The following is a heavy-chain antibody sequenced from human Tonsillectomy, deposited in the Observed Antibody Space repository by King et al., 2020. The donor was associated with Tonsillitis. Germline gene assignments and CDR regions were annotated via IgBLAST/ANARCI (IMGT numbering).Heavy chain of an antibody. D-gene: IGHD3-3*01. CDR3: ARAQYYDFWSGYYPGNYYYYGMDV. Sequence: VQLVESGGGLVQPGGSLRLSCAASGFTFSSYSMNWVRQAPGKGLEWVSYISSSSSTIYYADSVKGRFTISRDNAKNSLYLQMNSLRAEDTAVYYCARAQYYDFWSGYYPGNYYYYGMDVWGQGTTVTVSS. J-gene: IGHJ6*02. V-gene: IGHV3-48*01. CDR1: GFTFSSYS. CDR2: ISSSSSTI.